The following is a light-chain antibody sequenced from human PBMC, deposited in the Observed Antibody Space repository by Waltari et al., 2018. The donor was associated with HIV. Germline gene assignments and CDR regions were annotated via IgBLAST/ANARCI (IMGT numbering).Light chain of an antibody. CDR1: SSDVGGYNY. CDR3: SSYTSSSTWV. J-gene: IGLJ3*02. CDR2: DAS. V-gene: IGLV2-14*03. Sequence: QSALTQPASVSGSPGQSITISCTGTSSDVGGYNYVSWYQHNPGKAPKLMIYDASNRPSGVSNRFSGSKSGNTASLTISGLQAEDEADYYCSSYTSSSTWVFGGGTKLTVL.